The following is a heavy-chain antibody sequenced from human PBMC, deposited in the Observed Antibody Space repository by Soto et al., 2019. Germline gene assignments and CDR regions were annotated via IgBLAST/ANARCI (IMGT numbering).Heavy chain of an antibody. CDR2: MNPNSGNT. CDR1: GYTFTSYD. V-gene: IGHV1-8*01. J-gene: IGHJ6*03. D-gene: IGHD2-15*01. CDR3: ARGKGVVAVTGYYYYMDV. Sequence: ASVKVSCKASGYTFTSYDINWVRQATGQGLEWMGWMNPNSGNTGYAQKFQGRVTMTRNTSISTAYMELSSLRSEDTAVYYCARGKGVVAVTGYYYYMDVWGKGTTVTVSS.